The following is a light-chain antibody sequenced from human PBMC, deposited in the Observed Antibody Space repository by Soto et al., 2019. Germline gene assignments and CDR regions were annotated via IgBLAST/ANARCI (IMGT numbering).Light chain of an antibody. CDR3: CSYAGSRTYV. Sequence: QSVLTQPASVSGSPGQSITISCTGTSSDFGSYNLVSWYQQHPGKAPKLMIYEDSKRPSGVSNRFSGSKSGNTASLTISGLQAEDDADYYCCSYAGSRTYVFGTGTKVTVL. CDR1: SSDFGSYNL. V-gene: IGLV2-23*01. CDR2: EDS. J-gene: IGLJ1*01.